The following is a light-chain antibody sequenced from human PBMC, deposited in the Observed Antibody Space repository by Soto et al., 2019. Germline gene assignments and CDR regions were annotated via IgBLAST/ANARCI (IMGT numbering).Light chain of an antibody. CDR3: QQRSNWPRGT. V-gene: IGKV3-11*01. Sequence: EIVLTQSPATLSLSPGERATLSCRASQSVSSYLAWYQQKPGQAPSLLIYDASNRATGIPARFSGSGSGTDFTLTISSLEPEDFAVYYCQQRSNWPRGTFGQGTKGDIK. J-gene: IGKJ1*01. CDR1: QSVSSY. CDR2: DAS.